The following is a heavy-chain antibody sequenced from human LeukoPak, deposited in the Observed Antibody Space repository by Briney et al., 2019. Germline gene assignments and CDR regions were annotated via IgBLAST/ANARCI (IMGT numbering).Heavy chain of an antibody. V-gene: IGHV1-18*01. CDR1: GYTFTSYG. Sequence: GASVKVSCKASGYTFTSYGISWVRQAPGQGLEWMGWISAYNGNTNYAQKLQGRVTMTTDTSTSTAYMELRSLRSDDTAVYYCARAPMVRGVIQSLYYYYYMGVWGKGTTVTVSS. CDR2: ISAYNGNT. D-gene: IGHD3-10*01. CDR3: ARAPMVRGVIQSLYYYYYMGV. J-gene: IGHJ6*03.